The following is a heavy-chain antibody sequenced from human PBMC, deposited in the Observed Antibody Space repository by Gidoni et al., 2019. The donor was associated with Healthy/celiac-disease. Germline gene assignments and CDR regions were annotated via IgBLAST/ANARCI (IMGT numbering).Heavy chain of an antibody. CDR2: INSDGSST. J-gene: IGHJ3*02. CDR3: ARDQANYDYVWGSLDAFDI. V-gene: IGHV3-74*01. D-gene: IGHD3-16*01. CDR1: GFTFSSYW. Sequence: EVQLVESGGGLVQPGGSLRLSCAASGFTFSSYWMHWVRQAPGKGLVWVSRINSDGSSTSYADSVKGRFTISRDNAKNTLYLQMNSLRAEDTAVYYCARDQANYDYVWGSLDAFDIWGQGTMVTVSS.